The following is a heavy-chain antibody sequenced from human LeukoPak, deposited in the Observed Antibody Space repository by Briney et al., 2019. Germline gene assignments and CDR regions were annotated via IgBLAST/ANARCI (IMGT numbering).Heavy chain of an antibody. CDR3: ARGPKGMIVVAPPNY. CDR2: ISYDGSNK. J-gene: IGHJ4*02. CDR1: GGTFSSYA. D-gene: IGHD3-22*01. V-gene: IGHV3-30-3*01. Sequence: SCKASGGTFSSYAMHWVRQAPGKGLEWVAVISYDGSNKYYADSVKGRFTISRDNSKNTLYLQMNSLRAEDTAVYYCARGPKGMIVVAPPNYWGQGTLVTVSS.